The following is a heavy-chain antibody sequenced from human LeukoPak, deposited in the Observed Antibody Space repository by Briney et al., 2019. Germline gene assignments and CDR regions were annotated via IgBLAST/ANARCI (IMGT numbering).Heavy chain of an antibody. V-gene: IGHV1-24*01. J-gene: IGHJ4*02. D-gene: IGHD6-19*01. CDR2: FDPEDGET. Sequence: PGGSLRLSCAASGFTFSSYAMSWVRQAPGKGLEWMGGFDPEDGETIYAQKFQGRVTMTEDTSTDTAYMELSSLRSEDTAVYYCATGVLSKVAGGNNYWGQGTLVTVSS. CDR1: GFTFSSYA. CDR3: ATGVLSKVAGGNNY.